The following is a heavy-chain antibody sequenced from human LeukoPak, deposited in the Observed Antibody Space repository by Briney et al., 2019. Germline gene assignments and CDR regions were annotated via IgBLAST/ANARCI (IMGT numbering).Heavy chain of an antibody. D-gene: IGHD3-10*01. CDR3: ARGGDYYGSGSYYAFDP. CDR2: IYYSGST. V-gene: IGHV4-59*01. CDR1: GGSMSSYS. J-gene: IGHJ5*02. Sequence: SETLSLTCTVSGGSMSSYSWSWIRQPPGKGLEWIGYIYYSGSTNYNPSLKSRVTISVDTSKNQFSLKLSSVTAADTAVYYCARGGDYYGSGSYYAFDPWGQGTLVTVSS.